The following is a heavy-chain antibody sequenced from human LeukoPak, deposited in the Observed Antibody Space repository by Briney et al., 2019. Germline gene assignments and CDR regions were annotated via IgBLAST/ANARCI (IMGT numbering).Heavy chain of an antibody. V-gene: IGHV3-73*01. CDR2: IRGKVKSYAT. Sequence: GGSLRLSCAASGFTFSGSVMHWVRQAFGKGLEWVGHIRGKVKSYATAYAASVKGRFTISRDDSKNTAYLQMNSLKTEGTAVYYCTRQVVGVVTDPYFDYWGQGTLVTVSS. CDR1: GFTFSGSV. D-gene: IGHD4-23*01. CDR3: TRQVVGVVTDPYFDY. J-gene: IGHJ4*02.